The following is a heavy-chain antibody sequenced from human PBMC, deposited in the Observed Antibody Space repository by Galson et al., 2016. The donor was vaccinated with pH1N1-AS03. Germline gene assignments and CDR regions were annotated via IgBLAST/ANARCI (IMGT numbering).Heavy chain of an antibody. D-gene: IGHD3-16*01. CDR3: VKEGNRLQSRRSDAFDI. Sequence: WVRQAPGKGLEYVSGISDNGINTYYADPVKARFTISRDKSKNTVYLQMSSLRTEDTAVYYCVKEGNRLQSRRSDAFDIWGRGTMVTVSS. J-gene: IGHJ3*02. V-gene: IGHV3-64D*06. CDR2: ISDNGINT.